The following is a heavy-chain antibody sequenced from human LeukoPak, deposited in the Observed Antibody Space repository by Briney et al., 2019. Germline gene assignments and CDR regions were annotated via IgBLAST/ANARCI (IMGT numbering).Heavy chain of an antibody. D-gene: IGHD4-17*01. CDR3: AKDGDLYGHADY. Sequence: GGSLRLSCAASGFTFSSYWMNWARQAPGKGLEWVASINHNGNVNYYVDSVKGRFTISRDNAKNSLYLQMSNLRAEDTAVYFCAKDGDLYGHADYWGQGTLVTVSS. J-gene: IGHJ4*02. CDR1: GFTFSSYW. V-gene: IGHV3-7*03. CDR2: INHNGNVN.